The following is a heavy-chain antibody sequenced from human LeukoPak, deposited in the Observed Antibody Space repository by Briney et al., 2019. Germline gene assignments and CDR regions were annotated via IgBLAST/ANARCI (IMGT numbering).Heavy chain of an antibody. CDR2: IKQDGSEK. CDR1: GFTFSSYW. CDR3: ATDSSGYGPNIDY. D-gene: IGHD3-22*01. V-gene: IGHV3-7*01. Sequence: GGSLRLSWAASGFTFSSYWMSWVRQAPGKGLEGVANIKQDGSEKYYVDSVKGRFTISRDNAKNSLYLQMNSLRAEDTAVYYCATDSSGYGPNIDYWGQGTLVTVSS. J-gene: IGHJ4*02.